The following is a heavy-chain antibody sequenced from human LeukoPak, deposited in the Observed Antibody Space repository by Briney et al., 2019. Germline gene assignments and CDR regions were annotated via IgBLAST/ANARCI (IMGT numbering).Heavy chain of an antibody. CDR1: GGSISSYY. D-gene: IGHD4-17*01. CDR3: ARGRTDGDYDWFDY. V-gene: IGHV4-59*12. J-gene: IGHJ4*02. Sequence: SETLSLTCTVSGGSISSYYWSWIRQPPGKGLEWIGEIYHSGSTNYDPSLKSRVTISVDKSKNQFSLKLSSVTAADTAVYYCARGRTDGDYDWFDYWGQGTLVTVSS. CDR2: IYHSGST.